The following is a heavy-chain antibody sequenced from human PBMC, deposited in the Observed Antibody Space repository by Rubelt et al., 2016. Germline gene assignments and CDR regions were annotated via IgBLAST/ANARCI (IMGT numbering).Heavy chain of an antibody. CDR1: GGSFSGYS. D-gene: IGHD1/OR15-1a*01. Sequence: QVQLQQWGAGLLKPSETLSLTCAVYGGSFSGYSWTWFRQPPGKGLEWIGESNHSGSTNYKPSLKSRVTISIDTSKKQFSLKLSSVTAADTALYYCARLKREQLVENYYYAMDVWGQGTTVTVSS. V-gene: IGHV4-34*01. CDR2: SNHSGST. J-gene: IGHJ6*02. CDR3: ARLKREQLVENYYYAMDV.